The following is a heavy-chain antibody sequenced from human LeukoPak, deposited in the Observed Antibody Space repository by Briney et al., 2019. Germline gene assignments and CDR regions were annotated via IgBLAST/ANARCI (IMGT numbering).Heavy chain of an antibody. CDR1: GYTFTGYY. Sequence: GASVKVSCKASGYTFTGYYMHWVRQAPGQGLEWMGWINPNSGGTNYAQKFQGRVTMTRDTSISTAYMELSRLRSDDTAVYYCARGVLVAGHLTPIDYWGQGTLVTVSS. CDR3: ARGVLVAGHLTPIDY. D-gene: IGHD6-19*01. J-gene: IGHJ4*02. V-gene: IGHV1-2*02. CDR2: INPNSGGT.